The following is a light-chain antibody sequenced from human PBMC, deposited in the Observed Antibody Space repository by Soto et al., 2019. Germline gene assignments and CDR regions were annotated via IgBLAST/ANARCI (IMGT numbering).Light chain of an antibody. J-gene: IGKJ4*01. V-gene: IGKV3-15*01. Sequence: EILMTQSPATLSVSPGERDTLSCRASQSVSSNLAWYQQKPGQAPRLLIYGASTRATGIPARFSGSGSGTEFTLTISGLQSADFAVYYCQQYHNWPPLTFGGGTKVEMK. CDR2: GAS. CDR1: QSVSSN. CDR3: QQYHNWPPLT.